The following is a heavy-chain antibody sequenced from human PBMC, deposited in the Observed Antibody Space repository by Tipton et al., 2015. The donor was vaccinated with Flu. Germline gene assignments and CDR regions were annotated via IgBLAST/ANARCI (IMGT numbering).Heavy chain of an antibody. D-gene: IGHD3-16*01. CDR2: IYHNGDT. V-gene: IGHV4-31*03. J-gene: IGHJ5*02. CDR3: ARDWGFSNWFDP. CDR1: GGSIRTSGFY. Sequence: TLSLTCTVSGGSIRTSGFYWSWIRQLPGKGLEWIGYIYHNGDTHHNPSLKSRISISVDTSKNQFSLRLNSVTAADTAVYYCARDWGFSNWFDPWGQGTLVTVSS.